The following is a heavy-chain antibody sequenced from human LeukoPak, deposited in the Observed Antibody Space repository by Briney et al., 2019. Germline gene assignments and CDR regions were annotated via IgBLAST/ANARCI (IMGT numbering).Heavy chain of an antibody. J-gene: IGHJ4*02. CDR1: GTSINTYS. Sequence: SQTLSLAWTVSGTSINTYSLSGIRQTPGKGLEWIGYVYDSGDYNSGINTYNPSLESRVTITVDTSKNQFALRLTSLTAADTAVYARGDQEFDYWGQGPRVTVSS. CDR2: VYDSGDYNSGIN. D-gene: IGHD3-10*01. CDR3: GDQEFDY. V-gene: IGHV4-59*13.